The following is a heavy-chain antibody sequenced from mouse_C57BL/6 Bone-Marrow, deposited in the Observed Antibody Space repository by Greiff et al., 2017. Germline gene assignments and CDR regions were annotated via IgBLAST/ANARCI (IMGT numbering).Heavy chain of an antibody. Sequence: LQESGAELARPGASVKLSCKASGYTFTSYGISWVKQRTGQGLEWIGEIYPRSGNTYYNEKFKGKATLTADKSSSTAYMELRSLTSEDSAVYFCARGGPDAMDYWGQGTSVTVSS. J-gene: IGHJ4*01. V-gene: IGHV1-81*01. CDR1: GYTFTSYG. CDR2: IYPRSGNT. CDR3: ARGGPDAMDY. D-gene: IGHD3-3*01.